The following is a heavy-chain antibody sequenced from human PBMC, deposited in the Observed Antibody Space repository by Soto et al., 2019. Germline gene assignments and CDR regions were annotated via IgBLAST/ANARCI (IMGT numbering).Heavy chain of an antibody. CDR3: ARDPKTSGGQHWAFNYFDS. D-gene: IGHD7-27*01. CDR2: ISYDGSNK. Sequence: GGSLRLSCAASGFTFSSYGIHWVRQAPGKGLEWVALISYDGSNKYYADSVKGRFTISRDNSKSTLYLQVDSLRPEDAAVYYCARDPKTSGGQHWAFNYFDSWGQGTLVTVSS. J-gene: IGHJ4*02. V-gene: IGHV3-30*03. CDR1: GFTFSSYG.